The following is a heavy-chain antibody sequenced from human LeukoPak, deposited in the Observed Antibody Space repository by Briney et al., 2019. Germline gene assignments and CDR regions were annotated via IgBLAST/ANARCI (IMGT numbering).Heavy chain of an antibody. CDR3: ASGYSSGWRRYFDY. Sequence: GASVKVSCKASGGTFSSYAISWVRQAPGQGLEWMGRIIPILGIANYAQKFQGRATITADKSTSTAYMELSSLRSEDTAVYYCASGYSSGWRRYFDYWGQGTLVAVSS. CDR2: IIPILGIA. V-gene: IGHV1-69*04. D-gene: IGHD6-19*01. CDR1: GGTFSSYA. J-gene: IGHJ4*02.